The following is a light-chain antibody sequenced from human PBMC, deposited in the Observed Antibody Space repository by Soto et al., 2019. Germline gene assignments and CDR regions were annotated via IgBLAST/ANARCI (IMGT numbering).Light chain of an antibody. Sequence: EIVLTKSPATLSLSPGERATLSCRASQSISSYLAGYQQKPDQAPRLLIYDESNRATGIPARFSGSGSGTAFTLTISSLEPEDFAVYYCHQRSTWPFTFGPGTKVDIK. CDR2: DES. CDR3: HQRSTWPFT. CDR1: QSISSY. V-gene: IGKV3-11*01. J-gene: IGKJ3*01.